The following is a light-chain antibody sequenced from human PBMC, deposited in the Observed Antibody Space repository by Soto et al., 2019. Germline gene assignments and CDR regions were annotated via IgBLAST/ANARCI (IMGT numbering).Light chain of an antibody. CDR1: QSISNY. CDR3: QQSYSTPYT. Sequence: DIQMTQSPSSLSASVGDRVTITCRASQSISNYLNWSQQKPGKAPKLLIYAASSLQSGVPSRFSGSGSGTDFTLTISSLQPEDFATYYCQQSYSTPYTFGQGTKLEIK. J-gene: IGKJ2*01. CDR2: AAS. V-gene: IGKV1-39*01.